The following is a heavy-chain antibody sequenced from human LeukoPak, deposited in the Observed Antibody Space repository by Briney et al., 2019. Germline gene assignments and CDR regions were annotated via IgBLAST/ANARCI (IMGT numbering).Heavy chain of an antibody. CDR2: IIPIFGTA. Sequence: ASVKVSCKASGGTFSSYAISWVRQAPGQGLEWMGGIIPIFGTANYAQKFQGRVTITADESTSTAYMELSSLRSEDTAVYYCASATVVVVAGPFPTYYYYGMDVWGQGTTVTVSS. J-gene: IGHJ6*02. CDR1: GGTFSSYA. D-gene: IGHD2-15*01. V-gene: IGHV1-69*13. CDR3: ASATVVVVAGPFPTYYYYGMDV.